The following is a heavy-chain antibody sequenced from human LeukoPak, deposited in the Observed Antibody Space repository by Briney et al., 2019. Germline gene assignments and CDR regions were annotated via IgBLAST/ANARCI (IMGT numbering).Heavy chain of an antibody. D-gene: IGHD2-15*01. CDR3: AKTEDIVVVVAATGTD. V-gene: IGHV3-23*01. CDR2: ISGSGGST. J-gene: IGHJ4*02. Sequence: PGGSLRLSCAASGFTFSSYAMSWVRQAPGKGLEWVSAISGSGGSTYYADSVKGRFTISRDNSKNTLYLQMNGLRAEDTAVYYCAKTEDIVVVVAATGTDWGQGTLVTVSS. CDR1: GFTFSSYA.